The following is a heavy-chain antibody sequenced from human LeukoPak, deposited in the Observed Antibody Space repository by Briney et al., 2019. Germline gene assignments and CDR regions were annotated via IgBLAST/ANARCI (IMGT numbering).Heavy chain of an antibody. V-gene: IGHV3-7*01. CDR3: ARDPNYVWGSYRYDY. Sequence: PGGSLRLSCAASGFTFSSYWMSWVRQAPGKGLEWVANIKQDGSEKYYVDSVKGRFTISRDNAKNSLYLQMNSLRAEDTAVYYCARDPNYVWGSYRYDYWGQGTLVTVSS. CDR2: IKQDGSEK. D-gene: IGHD3-16*02. J-gene: IGHJ4*02. CDR1: GFTFSSYW.